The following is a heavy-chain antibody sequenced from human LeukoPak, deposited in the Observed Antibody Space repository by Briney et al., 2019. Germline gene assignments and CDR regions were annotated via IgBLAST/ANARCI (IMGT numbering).Heavy chain of an antibody. CDR2: INHSGST. CDR1: GGSFSGYY. Sequence: SETLSLTCAVYGGSFSGYYWSWIRQPPGKGLEWIGEINHSGSTSYNPSLKSRVTISVDTSKNQFSLKLSSVTAADTAVYYCARGRYYDFWSGYYLFDYWGQGTLVTVSS. J-gene: IGHJ4*02. V-gene: IGHV4-34*01. D-gene: IGHD3-3*01. CDR3: ARGRYYDFWSGYYLFDY.